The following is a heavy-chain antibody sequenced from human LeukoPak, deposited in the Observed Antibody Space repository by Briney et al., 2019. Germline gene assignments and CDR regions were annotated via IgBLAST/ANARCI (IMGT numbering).Heavy chain of an antibody. Sequence: GGSLRLSCAASGFTFSSYGMHWVRQAPGKGLEWVAVISYDGSNKYYADSVKGRFTISRDSSKNTLYLQMNSLRAEDTAVYYCAKALRFLEWLANYWGQGTLVTVSS. CDR2: ISYDGSNK. CDR1: GFTFSSYG. V-gene: IGHV3-30*18. D-gene: IGHD3-3*01. J-gene: IGHJ4*02. CDR3: AKALRFLEWLANY.